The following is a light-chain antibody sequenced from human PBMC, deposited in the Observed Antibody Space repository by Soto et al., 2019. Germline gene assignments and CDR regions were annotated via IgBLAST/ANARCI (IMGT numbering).Light chain of an antibody. V-gene: IGLV2-23*02. CDR1: SSDVGSYNL. Sequence: QSALTQPASVSGCPGQSITISCTGTSSDVGSYNLVSWYQQHPGKAPKLMICEVSKRPSGVSNRFSGSKSGNTASLTISGLQAEDEADYYCCSYAGSSTVFGTGTKLTVL. J-gene: IGLJ1*01. CDR2: EVS. CDR3: CSYAGSSTV.